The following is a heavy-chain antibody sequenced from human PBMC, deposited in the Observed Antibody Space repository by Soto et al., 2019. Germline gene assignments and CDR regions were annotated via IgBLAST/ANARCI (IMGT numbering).Heavy chain of an antibody. Sequence: QVQLQESGPGLVKPSQTLSLTCTVSDGSISSGDYYWSWIRQPPGKGLEWIGYIYYSGSTYYNPSLKSRVTIPVDTSKNQFSLKLGSVTAADKAVYYCARGLPSSRSWYPYYYYGRDVWGKGTTVTVYS. J-gene: IGHJ6*04. V-gene: IGHV4-30-4*01. CDR3: ARGLPSSRSWYPYYYYGRDV. D-gene: IGHD6-13*01. CDR1: DGSISSGDYY. CDR2: IYYSGST.